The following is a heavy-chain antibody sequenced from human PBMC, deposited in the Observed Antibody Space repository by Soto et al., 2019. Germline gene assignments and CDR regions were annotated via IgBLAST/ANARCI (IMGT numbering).Heavy chain of an antibody. V-gene: IGHV3-30*18. CDR3: AKDHYCISTSCYVPFDY. CDR2: ISYDGSNK. CDR1: GFTFSSYG. J-gene: IGHJ4*02. Sequence: HPGGSLRLSCAASGFTFSSYGMHWVRQAPGKGLEWVAVISYDGSNKYYADSVKGRFTISRDNSKNTLYLQMNSLGAEDTAVYYCAKDHYCISTSCYVPFDYWGQGTLVTVSS. D-gene: IGHD2-2*01.